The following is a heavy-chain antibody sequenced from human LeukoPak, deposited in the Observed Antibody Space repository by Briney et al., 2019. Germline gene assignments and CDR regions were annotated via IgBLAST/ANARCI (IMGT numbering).Heavy chain of an antibody. CDR1: GFTFNNYA. D-gene: IGHD2-15*01. Sequence: QPGGSLRLSCAASGFTFNNYAINWVRQAPGTGLEWVSVISGSGDSTYYADSEKGRFTISRDNSKSTLYLQMNSLRAEDTAVYYCAKDRYCSGGSCISALDYWGQGTLVTVSS. V-gene: IGHV3-23*01. CDR3: AKDRYCSGGSCISALDY. CDR2: ISGSGDST. J-gene: IGHJ4*02.